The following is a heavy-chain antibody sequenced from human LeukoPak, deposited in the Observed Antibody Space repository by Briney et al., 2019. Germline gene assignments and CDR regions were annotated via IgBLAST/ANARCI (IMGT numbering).Heavy chain of an antibody. Sequence: PSETLSLTCTVSGGSISSSSYYWGWIRQPPGKGLEWIGSIYYSGSTYYNSSLKGRVTMSVDTSKNQFSLRLSSVTAADTAIYYCARHSYMSNSPEYWGQGTLVTVSS. D-gene: IGHD4-11*01. CDR2: IYYSGST. V-gene: IGHV4-39*01. J-gene: IGHJ4*02. CDR3: ARHSYMSNSPEY. CDR1: GGSISSSSYY.